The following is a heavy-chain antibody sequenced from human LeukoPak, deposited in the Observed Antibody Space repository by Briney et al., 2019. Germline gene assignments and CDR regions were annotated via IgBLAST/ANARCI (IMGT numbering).Heavy chain of an antibody. CDR1: GYTFTSYD. V-gene: IGHV1-8*01. CDR3: ARGDGYSSSNYYYYYYMDV. D-gene: IGHD6-6*01. Sequence: ASVKVSCKASGYTFTSYDINWVRQATGQGLEWMGWMNPNSGNTGYAQKFQGRVTMTRNTSISTAYMELSSLRSEDTAVYYCARGDGYSSSNYYYYYYMDVWGKGTTVIVSS. CDR2: MNPNSGNT. J-gene: IGHJ6*03.